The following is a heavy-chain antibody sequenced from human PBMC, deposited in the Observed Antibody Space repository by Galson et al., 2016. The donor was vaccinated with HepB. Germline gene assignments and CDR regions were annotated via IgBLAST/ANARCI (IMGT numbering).Heavy chain of an antibody. J-gene: IGHJ5*02. Sequence: SETLSLTCTVSGGSINDYYWNWIRQPPGKGLEWIGYIYYTGSTSYNPSLSSRVTISVETSKNQFSLKLTSVTAADTAVYFCARSKNWTYHSDSWGQGFLVTVSS. V-gene: IGHV4-59*01. D-gene: IGHD1-1*01. CDR3: ARSKNWTYHSDS. CDR2: IYYTGST. CDR1: GGSINDYY.